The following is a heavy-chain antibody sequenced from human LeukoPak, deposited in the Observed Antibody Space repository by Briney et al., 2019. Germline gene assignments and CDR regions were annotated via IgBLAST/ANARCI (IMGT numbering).Heavy chain of an antibody. D-gene: IGHD4-23*01. CDR2: IAQDGSGK. V-gene: IGHV3-7*01. J-gene: IGHJ4*02. CDR1: RFTFTNYW. Sequence: PGGSLRLSCAASRFTFTNYWMSWVRQAPGKGLEWVANIAQDGSGKYYGDSVRGRFTISRDNAKNSLYLQMNSLRAEDTAVYYCARDRSNNSPNPYGVDYWGQGTLVTVSS. CDR3: ARDRSNNSPNPYGVDY.